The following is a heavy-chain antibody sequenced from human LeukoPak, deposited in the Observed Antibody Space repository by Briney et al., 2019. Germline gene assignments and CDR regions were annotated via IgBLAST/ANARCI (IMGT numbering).Heavy chain of an antibody. J-gene: IGHJ3*02. CDR1: GFTFSSYT. D-gene: IGHD3-10*01. CDR3: ARDSAMVRGVTDAFDI. CDR2: ISSSSSYI. Sequence: GGSLRLSCAASGFTFSSYTINWVRQAPGKGLEWVSSISSSSSYIYYADSVKGRFTISRDNAKNSLYLQMNSLRAEDTAVYYCARDSAMVRGVTDAFDIWGQGTMVTVSS. V-gene: IGHV3-21*04.